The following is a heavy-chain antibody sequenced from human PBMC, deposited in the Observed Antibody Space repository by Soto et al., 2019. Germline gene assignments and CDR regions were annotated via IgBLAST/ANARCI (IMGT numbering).Heavy chain of an antibody. Sequence: GGSLRLSCAASGFTFSTYWMHWVRQAPGKGLVWVARVNTDGSTSDYAASVKGRSTMSRDNAKNTLFLQMNVLRVEDTAVYYCVRGACTKTSCYILDYWGPGIQVTVSS. CDR3: VRGACTKTSCYILDY. CDR2: VNTDGSTS. V-gene: IGHV3-74*01. CDR1: GFTFSTYW. D-gene: IGHD2-2*02. J-gene: IGHJ4*02.